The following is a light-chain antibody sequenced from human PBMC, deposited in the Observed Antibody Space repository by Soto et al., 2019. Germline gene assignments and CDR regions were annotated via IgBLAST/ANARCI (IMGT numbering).Light chain of an antibody. V-gene: IGKV3-20*01. CDR1: QSINRH. CDR2: GAS. CDR3: QQYGSSGT. J-gene: IGKJ1*01. Sequence: EIVLTQSPATLSLSPGERATLSFRASQSINRHLAWYRQKPGQAPRLLIYGASNRATGIPDRFSGSGSGTDFTLTISRLEPEDFAVYYCQQYGSSGTFGQGTKVDIK.